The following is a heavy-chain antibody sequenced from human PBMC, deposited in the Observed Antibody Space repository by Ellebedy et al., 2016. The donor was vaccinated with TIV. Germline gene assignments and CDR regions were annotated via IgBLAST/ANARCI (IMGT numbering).Heavy chain of an antibody. D-gene: IGHD3-10*01. V-gene: IGHV4-59*08. Sequence: SETLSLXXTVSGGSISNYYWSWFRQPPGKRLEWIAYIYYNGNTNYNPSLKSRVTISVATSKNQFSLRLTSVTAADTAVYYCARHFNSGTYPLDYWGPGTLVTVSS. CDR1: GGSISNYY. CDR2: IYYNGNT. CDR3: ARHFNSGTYPLDY. J-gene: IGHJ4*02.